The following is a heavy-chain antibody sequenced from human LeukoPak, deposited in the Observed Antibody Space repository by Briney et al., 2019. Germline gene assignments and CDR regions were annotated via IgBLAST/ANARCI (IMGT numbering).Heavy chain of an antibody. J-gene: IGHJ4*02. CDR3: TRDGGNYYDDY. CDR2: INYDGSST. Sequence: GGSLRLSCAASGFTFSNYWMHWVRQAPGKGLVWVSRINYDGSSTNYVDSVKGRFTISRDNAKNTLYLQMNSLRAEDTAVYYYTRDGGNYYDDYWGQGTLVTVSS. V-gene: IGHV3-74*01. CDR1: GFTFSNYW. D-gene: IGHD3-22*01.